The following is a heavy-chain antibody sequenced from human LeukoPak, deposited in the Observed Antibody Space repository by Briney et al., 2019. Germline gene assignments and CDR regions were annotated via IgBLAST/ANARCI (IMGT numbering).Heavy chain of an antibody. CDR2: IYHSGST. D-gene: IGHD3-10*01. CDR3: ARGGGANDAFDI. CDR1: GGSISSGGYY. J-gene: IGHJ3*02. Sequence: SQTLSLTCTVSGGSISSGGYYWSWIRQPPGKGLEWIGYIYHSGSTYFNPSLKSRVTISVDRSKNQFSLKLSSVTAADTAVYYCARGGGANDAFDIWGQGTMVTVSS. V-gene: IGHV4-30-2*01.